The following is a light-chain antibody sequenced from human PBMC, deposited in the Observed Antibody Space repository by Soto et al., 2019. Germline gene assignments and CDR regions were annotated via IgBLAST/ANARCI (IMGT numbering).Light chain of an antibody. V-gene: IGKV1-39*01. Sequence: DIQMTQSPSSLSASVGDRVTITCRASQSISSYLNWYQQKPGKAPKLLIYAASSLQSGVPSRFSGSGSGTDFTLTISSRQPEDFATYYCQQSYSTPPITFGPGTKVDIK. CDR1: QSISSY. CDR3: QQSYSTPPIT. J-gene: IGKJ3*01. CDR2: AAS.